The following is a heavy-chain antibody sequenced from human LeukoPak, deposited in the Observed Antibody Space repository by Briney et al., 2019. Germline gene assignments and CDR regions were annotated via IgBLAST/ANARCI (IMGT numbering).Heavy chain of an antibody. Sequence: SVKVSCKASGGTFSSYAISWVRQAPGQGLEWMGRIIPIFGIANYAQKFQGRVTITADKSTSTAYMELSSLRSEDTAVYYCARDLVGDSPDYYYAMDVWGQGTTVTVSS. CDR2: IIPIFGIA. J-gene: IGHJ6*02. D-gene: IGHD4-17*01. CDR1: GGTFSSYA. CDR3: ARDLVGDSPDYYYAMDV. V-gene: IGHV1-69*04.